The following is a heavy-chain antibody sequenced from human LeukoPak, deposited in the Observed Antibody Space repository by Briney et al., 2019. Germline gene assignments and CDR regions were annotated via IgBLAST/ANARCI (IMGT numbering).Heavy chain of an antibody. V-gene: IGHV4-4*07. Sequence: PSETLSLTCTVSGGSISSHYWSWIRQPAGKRLEWIGRIWATGSTVDNPSFRSRFTLSIDRSKSQLSLKLTSMTAADWAVYYCARVRAYSDFVGNFDLWGHGIPVTVSS. J-gene: IGHJ2*01. CDR1: GGSISSHY. CDR3: ARVRAYSDFVGNFDL. CDR2: IWATGST. D-gene: IGHD4-11*01.